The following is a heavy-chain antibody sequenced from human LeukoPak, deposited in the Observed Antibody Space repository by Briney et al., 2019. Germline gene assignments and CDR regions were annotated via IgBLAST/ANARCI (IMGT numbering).Heavy chain of an antibody. J-gene: IGHJ3*02. CDR1: GFTFSSYW. CDR3: ARVLRRTAYCGGDCYPGAFDI. Sequence: PGGSLRLSCAASGFTFSSYWMSWVRQAPGKGLEWVANIKQDGSEKYYVDSVKGRFTISRDNAKNSLYLQMNSLRAEDTAVYYCARVLRRTAYCGGDCYPGAFDIWGQGTMVTVSS. D-gene: IGHD2-21*02. CDR2: IKQDGSEK. V-gene: IGHV3-7*01.